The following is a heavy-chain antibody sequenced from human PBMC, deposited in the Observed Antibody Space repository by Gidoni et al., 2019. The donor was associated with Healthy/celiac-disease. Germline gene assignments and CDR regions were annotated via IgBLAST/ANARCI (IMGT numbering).Heavy chain of an antibody. Sequence: QVQLQESGPGLVKPSETLSLTCTVSGYSISSGYYWGWIRQPPGKGLEWIGSIYHSGSTYYNPSLKSRVTISVDTSKNQFSLKLSSVTAADTAVYYCARDLIPFSYGGNHNWFDPWGQGTLVTVSS. V-gene: IGHV4-38-2*02. CDR2: IYHSGST. CDR3: ARDLIPFSYGGNHNWFDP. J-gene: IGHJ5*02. D-gene: IGHD4-17*01. CDR1: GYSISSGYY.